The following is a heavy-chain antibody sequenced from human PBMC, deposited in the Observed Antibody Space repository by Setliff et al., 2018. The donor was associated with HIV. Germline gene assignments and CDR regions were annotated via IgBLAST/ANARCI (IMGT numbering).Heavy chain of an antibody. CDR2: INPAGNPT. CDR3: ARGNTMNYYYMDV. D-gene: IGHD3-22*01. V-gene: IGHV1-46*01. CDR1: GYTFTGYY. J-gene: IGHJ6*03. Sequence: ASVKVSCKASGYTFTGYYMHWVRQAPGQGLEWMGIINPAGNPTSYAQKFQGRLTMTRDTSTNTVYMELSSLRSEDTAVYYCARGNTMNYYYMDVWGKGTTVTVSS.